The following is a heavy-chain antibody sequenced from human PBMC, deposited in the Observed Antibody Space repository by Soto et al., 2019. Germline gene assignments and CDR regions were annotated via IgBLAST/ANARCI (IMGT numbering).Heavy chain of an antibody. CDR3: ARDGDSNYERHSSYYMDV. Sequence: PGGSLRLSCAASGFTFSDYYMSWIRQAPGKGLEWISYVSGNGKIFYHADSVKGRFTISRDNAKNTLYLQMNSLRAEDTAVYYCARDGDSNYERHSSYYMDVWGKGTTVTVSS. CDR1: GFTFSDYY. D-gene: IGHD4-4*01. J-gene: IGHJ6*03. CDR2: VSGNGKIF. V-gene: IGHV3-11*04.